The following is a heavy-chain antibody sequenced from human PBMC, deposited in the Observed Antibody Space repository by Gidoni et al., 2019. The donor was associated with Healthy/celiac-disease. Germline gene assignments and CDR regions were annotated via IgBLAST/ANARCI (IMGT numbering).Heavy chain of an antibody. V-gene: IGHV3-30-3*01. CDR1: GFTFSSYA. Sequence: QVQLVESGGGVVQPGRSLRLSCAASGFTFSSYAMHWVRQAPGKGLEWVAVISYDGSNKYYADSVKGRFTISRDNSKNTLYLQMNSLRAEDTAVYYCARAQSVDPTHVDASFQHWGQGTLVTVSS. CDR3: ARAQSVDPTHVDASFQH. CDR2: ISYDGSNK. J-gene: IGHJ1*01.